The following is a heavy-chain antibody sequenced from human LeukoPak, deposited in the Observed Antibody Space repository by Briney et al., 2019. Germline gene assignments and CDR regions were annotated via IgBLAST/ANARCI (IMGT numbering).Heavy chain of an antibody. CDR1: GDSISSGDYY. J-gene: IGHJ3*02. CDR3: ARGPYSYDSSGAFDI. D-gene: IGHD3-22*01. V-gene: IGHV4-61*02. Sequence: SETLSLTCTVSGDSISSGDYYWSWIRQPAGKGLEWIGRISSSGSTNYNPSLKSRVTISVDTSKNQFSLKLSPVTAADTAVYFCARGPYSYDSSGAFDIWGQGTMVTVSS. CDR2: ISSSGST.